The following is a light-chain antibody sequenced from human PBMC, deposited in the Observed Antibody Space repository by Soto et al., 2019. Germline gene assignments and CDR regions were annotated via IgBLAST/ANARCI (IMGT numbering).Light chain of an antibody. V-gene: IGKV1-5*03. CDR3: QHLWT. CDR1: QSISSY. Sequence: DIQMTQSPSSLSASVGDRVTITCRASQSISSYLNWYQQKPGKAPKLLIYEASILENGVPSRFSGSGSGTEFTLTISSLQPDDFATYYCQHLWTFGQGTKVDIK. J-gene: IGKJ1*01. CDR2: EAS.